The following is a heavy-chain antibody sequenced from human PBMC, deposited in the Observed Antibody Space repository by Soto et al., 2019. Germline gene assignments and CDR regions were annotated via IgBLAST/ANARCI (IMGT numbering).Heavy chain of an antibody. CDR2: INSDGSST. CDR3: ARAGPDYDFWSGYYNY. D-gene: IGHD3-3*01. V-gene: IGHV3-74*01. CDR1: GFTFSSYW. Sequence: PGGSLRLSCAASGFTFSSYWMHWVRQAPGKGLVWVSRINSDGSSTSYADSVKGRFTISRDNAKNTLYLQMNSLRAEDTAVYYCARAGPDYDFWSGYYNYWGQGTLVTAPQ. J-gene: IGHJ4*02.